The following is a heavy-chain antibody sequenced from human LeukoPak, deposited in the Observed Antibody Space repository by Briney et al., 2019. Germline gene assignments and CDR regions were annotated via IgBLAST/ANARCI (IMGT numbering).Heavy chain of an antibody. CDR1: GFTFSSYA. CDR2: ISGSGGST. D-gene: IGHD2-8*01. J-gene: IGHJ4*02. Sequence: GGSLRLSCAASGFTFSSYAMSWVRQAPGKGLEWVSGISGSGGSTYYADSVKGRFTISRDSSKNTLYLQMNSLRAEDTAVYYCAKDTGYCTNGVCRYFDYWGQGTLVTVSS. CDR3: AKDTGYCTNGVCRYFDY. V-gene: IGHV3-23*01.